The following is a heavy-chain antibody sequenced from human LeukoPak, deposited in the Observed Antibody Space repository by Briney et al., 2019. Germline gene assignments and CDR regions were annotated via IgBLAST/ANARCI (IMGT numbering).Heavy chain of an antibody. D-gene: IGHD3-10*01. CDR3: ARVRPGELSPSWSPFDY. V-gene: IGHV3-53*01. Sequence: PGGSLRLSCAASGFTVSSNYMSWVRQAPGKGLEWVSVIYSGGSTYYADSVKGRFTISRDNSKNTLYLQMNSLRAEDTAVYYCARVRPGELSPSWSPFDYWGRGTLVTVSS. CDR2: IYSGGST. J-gene: IGHJ4*02. CDR1: GFTVSSNY.